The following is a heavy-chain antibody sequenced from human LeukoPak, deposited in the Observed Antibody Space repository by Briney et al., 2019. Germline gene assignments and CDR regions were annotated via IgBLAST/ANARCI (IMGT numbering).Heavy chain of an antibody. CDR2: ISAYNGNT. J-gene: IGHJ3*02. CDR3: ARATGYSSSPGGAFDI. Sequence: ASVKVSCKASGYTFTNYGISWVRQAPGQGLEWMGWISAYNGNTNYAQKLQGRVTMTTDTSTSTAYMELRSLRSDDTAVYYCARATGYSSSPGGAFDIWGQGTMVTVSS. CDR1: GYTFTNYG. D-gene: IGHD6-13*01. V-gene: IGHV1-18*01.